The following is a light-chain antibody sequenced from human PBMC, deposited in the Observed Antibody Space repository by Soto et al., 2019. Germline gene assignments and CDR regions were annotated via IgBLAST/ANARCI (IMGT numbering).Light chain of an antibody. CDR2: RAS. V-gene: IGKV3-20*01. Sequence: EIVLTQSPGTLSLSPGERATLSCRASQSVSSTYLAWYQQKPGQAPRLLIYRASSRATGIPNRFSGSGSGTDVTLTITRLEPEDFAVYYCQQYGTSPPVYTFGQGTKLEIK. CDR3: QQYGTSPPVYT. J-gene: IGKJ2*01. CDR1: QSVSSTY.